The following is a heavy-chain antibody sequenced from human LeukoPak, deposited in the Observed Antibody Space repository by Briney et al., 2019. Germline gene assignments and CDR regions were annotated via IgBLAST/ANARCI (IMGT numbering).Heavy chain of an antibody. Sequence: PGRSLRLSCAASGFTFSSYAMHWVRQAPGKGLEWVAVISYDGSNKYYAEPVKGRFTISRDNSKNTLYLQMNSLRAEDTAVYYCARDGYDGTVTLTFDYWGQGTLVTVSS. J-gene: IGHJ4*02. D-gene: IGHD5-12*01. V-gene: IGHV3-30*04. CDR1: GFTFSSYA. CDR3: ARDGYDGTVTLTFDY. CDR2: ISYDGSNK.